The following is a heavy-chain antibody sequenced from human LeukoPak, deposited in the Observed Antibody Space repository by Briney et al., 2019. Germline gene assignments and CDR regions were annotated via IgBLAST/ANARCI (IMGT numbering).Heavy chain of an antibody. J-gene: IGHJ6*03. Sequence: SVKVSCKASGGTLSSNAMSWVRQAPGQGLEWMGGIIPTLGTANYAQKFQGRVTITTDESTSTGYMELSSLRSEDTAVYYCARGHYYSSGAYWGNDYYYYMSVWGKGTTVTVSS. CDR3: ARGHYYSSGAYWGNDYYYYMSV. V-gene: IGHV1-69*05. D-gene: IGHD3-22*01. CDR2: IIPTLGTA. CDR1: GGTLSSNA.